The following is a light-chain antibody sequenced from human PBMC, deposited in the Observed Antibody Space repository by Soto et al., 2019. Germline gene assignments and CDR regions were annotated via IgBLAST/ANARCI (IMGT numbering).Light chain of an antibody. CDR1: QSVRSTS. Sequence: DIVLTQSPGTLSLSPGERSTLSFMASQSVRSTSLAWYQQKPGQAPRLLLYGASSRATGIPDKFSGGGSGTDFTLTISRLEPEDFAVYYCQHYGSSPPITFGQGTRLENK. J-gene: IGKJ5*01. V-gene: IGKV3-20*01. CDR3: QHYGSSPPIT. CDR2: GAS.